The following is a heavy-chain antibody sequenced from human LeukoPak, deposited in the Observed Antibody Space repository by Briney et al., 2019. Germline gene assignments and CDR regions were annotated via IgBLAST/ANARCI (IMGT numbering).Heavy chain of an antibody. D-gene: IGHD6-13*01. CDR2: ISAYNGNT. V-gene: IGHV1-18*01. Sequence: ASVKVSCKASGYTFTSYGISWVRQAPGQGLEWMGWISAYNGNTHYAQKLQGRVTMTTDTSTSTVYMELRSLRSDDTAVYYCARDMPYSSTNDAFDIWGQGTMVTVSS. CDR3: ARDMPYSSTNDAFDI. J-gene: IGHJ3*02. CDR1: GYTFTSYG.